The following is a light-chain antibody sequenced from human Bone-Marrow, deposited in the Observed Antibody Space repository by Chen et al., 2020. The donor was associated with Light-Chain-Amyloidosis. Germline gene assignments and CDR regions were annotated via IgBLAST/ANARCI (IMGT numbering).Light chain of an antibody. V-gene: IGLV2-14*03. Sequence: QFAPSQPASVSGSPGQSITISCTGSSNDIGGNKYVSWYQHYPGKAPRLMIYDVNNRPSGVSNRFSGSKSGSTASLTISGLQAEDEAAYYCSSITDSTTWVFGGGTKVTVL. J-gene: IGLJ3*02. CDR1: SNDIGGNKY. CDR2: DVN. CDR3: SSITDSTTWV.